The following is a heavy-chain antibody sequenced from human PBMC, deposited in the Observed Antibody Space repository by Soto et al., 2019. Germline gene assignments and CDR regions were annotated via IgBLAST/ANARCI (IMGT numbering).Heavy chain of an antibody. CDR3: SRRGGSGWYDY. CDR2: IYHSGST. V-gene: IGHV4-4*02. D-gene: IGHD6-19*01. J-gene: IGHJ4*02. Sequence: QVQLQESGPGLVKPSGTLSLTCAVSGGSISSSNWWSWVRQPPGKGLEGIGEIYHSGSTNYNPSHRIQVTISLDKSNNQFSLNLCSVTAAHTAVYYCSRRGGSGWYDYWGQGTLVTVSS. CDR1: GGSISSSNW.